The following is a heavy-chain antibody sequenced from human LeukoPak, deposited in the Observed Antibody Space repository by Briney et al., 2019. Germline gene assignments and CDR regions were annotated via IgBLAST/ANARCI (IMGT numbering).Heavy chain of an antibody. D-gene: IGHD1-26*01. CDR2: TYYRSKWYN. Sequence: SQTLSLTSAISGDSVSSNSAAWNWIRQSPSRGLEWLGRTYYRSKWYNDFPLSLKSRITINADTSKNQFSLQLNSVTPEDTAVYYCARDGPSSYWHFDYWGQGTLVTVSS. CDR1: GDSVSSNSAA. CDR3: ARDGPSSYWHFDY. J-gene: IGHJ4*02. V-gene: IGHV6-1*01.